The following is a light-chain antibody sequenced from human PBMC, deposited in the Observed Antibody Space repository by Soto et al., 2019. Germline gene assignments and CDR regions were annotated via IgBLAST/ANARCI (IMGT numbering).Light chain of an antibody. V-gene: IGKV3-20*01. CDR1: QSVSSSY. CDR2: GAS. Sequence: EIVLTQSPGTLSLSPGGRATLSCRASQSVSSSYLAWYQQKPGQAPRVLIYGASSRATGIPDRFSGSGSGTDFTLTISRLEPEDFAVYYCQQYGSSPWTFGQGTKVEIK. J-gene: IGKJ1*01. CDR3: QQYGSSPWT.